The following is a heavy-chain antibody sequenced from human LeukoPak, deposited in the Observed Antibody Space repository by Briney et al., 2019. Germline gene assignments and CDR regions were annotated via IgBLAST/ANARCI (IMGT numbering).Heavy chain of an antibody. CDR2: INHSGST. J-gene: IGHJ5*02. V-gene: IGHV4-34*01. CDR3: ARRQYQLLYNWFDP. D-gene: IGHD2-2*01. Sequence: PSETLSLTCAVYGGSFSGYYWSWIRQPPGKGLEWIGEINHSGSTNYNPSLKSRVTISVDTSKNQFSLKLSSVTAADTAVYYCARRQYQLLYNWFDPWGQGTLVTVSS. CDR1: GGSFSGYY.